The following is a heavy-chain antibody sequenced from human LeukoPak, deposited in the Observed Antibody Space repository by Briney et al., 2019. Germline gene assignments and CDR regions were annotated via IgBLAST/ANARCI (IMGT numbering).Heavy chain of an antibody. CDR1: GITLSNYG. D-gene: IGHD3-22*01. V-gene: IGHV3-23*01. J-gene: IGHJ4*02. CDR3: AKDARKYYYDSSGPWDY. CDR2: ISGSGGST. Sequence: PGGSLRLSCAVSGITLSNYGMSWVRQTPRKGLEWVAGISGSGGSTSYADSVRGRFTISRDNSKNTLYLQMNSLRAEDTAVYYCAKDARKYYYDSSGPWDYWGQGTLVTVSS.